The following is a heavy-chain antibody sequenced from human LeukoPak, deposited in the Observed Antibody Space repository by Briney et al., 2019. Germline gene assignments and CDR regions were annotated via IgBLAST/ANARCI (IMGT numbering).Heavy chain of an antibody. CDR2: IIPIFGTA. J-gene: IGHJ5*02. CDR1: GYTFTSYA. CDR3: ARDNSVRDEAWWFNP. Sequence: ASVKVSCKASGYTFTSYAISWVRQAPGQGLEWMGGIIPIFGTANYAQKFQGRVTITADESTSTDYLELSSLRSEDTAVYYCARDNSVRDEAWWFNPWGQGTLVTVSS. V-gene: IGHV1-69*13. D-gene: IGHD5-24*01.